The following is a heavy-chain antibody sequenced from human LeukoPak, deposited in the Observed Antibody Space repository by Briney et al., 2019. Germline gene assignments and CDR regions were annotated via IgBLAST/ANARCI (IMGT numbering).Heavy chain of an antibody. CDR2: ISYDGSNK. CDR3: ASASWIQLWSPYFDY. J-gene: IGHJ4*02. Sequence: GGSLRLSCAASGFTFSSYAMHWVRQAPGKGLEWVAVISYDGSNKYYADSVKGRFTISRDNSKNTLYLQMNSLRAEDTAVYYCASASWIQLWSPYFDYWGQGTLVTVSS. V-gene: IGHV3-30*04. D-gene: IGHD5-18*01. CDR1: GFTFSSYA.